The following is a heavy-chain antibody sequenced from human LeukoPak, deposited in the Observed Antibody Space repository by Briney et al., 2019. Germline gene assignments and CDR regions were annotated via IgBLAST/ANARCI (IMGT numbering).Heavy chain of an antibody. CDR1: GLTFSSHW. CDR2: ITNDGSST. CDR3: ARGVIAATISYFDY. V-gene: IGHV3-74*01. Sequence: PGGSLRLSCAASGLTFSSHWMHWVRQAPGKGLVWVSRITNDGSSTTYADSVKGRFTISRDNAKNTLYLQMNSLRADDTAVYYCARGVIAATISYFDYWGQGALVTVSS. D-gene: IGHD5-12*01. J-gene: IGHJ4*02.